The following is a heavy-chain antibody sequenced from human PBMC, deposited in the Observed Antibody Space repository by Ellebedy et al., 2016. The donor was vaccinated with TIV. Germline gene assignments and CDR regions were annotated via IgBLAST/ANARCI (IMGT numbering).Heavy chain of an antibody. V-gene: IGHV1-46*04. Sequence: AASVKVSCKASGYTFSNYFVQWVRQAPGQGLEWMGIINPRGGSTNYAQKLQGRLTMTRDTSTSTVYMELSSLRSEDTAVYYWARARSSGWLHTPDYWGQGLLVTVSS. CDR2: INPRGGST. CDR3: ARARSSGWLHTPDY. D-gene: IGHD6-19*01. CDR1: GYTFSNYF. J-gene: IGHJ4*02.